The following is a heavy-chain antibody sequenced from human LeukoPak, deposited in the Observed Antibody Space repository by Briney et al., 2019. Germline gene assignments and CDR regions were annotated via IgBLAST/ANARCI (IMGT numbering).Heavy chain of an antibody. Sequence: PGGSLRLSCAASGFTFSSYAMHWVRQAPGKGLEWVAVISYDGSNKYYADSVKGRFTISRDNSKNTLYLQMNSLRAEDAAVYYCARDPTDIVVVPAAHTANYYYYMDVWGKGTTVTVSS. V-gene: IGHV3-30-3*01. J-gene: IGHJ6*03. D-gene: IGHD2-2*01. CDR3: ARDPTDIVVVPAAHTANYYYYMDV. CDR2: ISYDGSNK. CDR1: GFTFSSYA.